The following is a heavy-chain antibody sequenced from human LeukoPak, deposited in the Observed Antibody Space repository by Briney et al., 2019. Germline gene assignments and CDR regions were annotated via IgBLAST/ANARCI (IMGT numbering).Heavy chain of an antibody. CDR3: ARRKKGSSYPFDY. V-gene: IGHV5-51*01. CDR1: GYSFTSYW. D-gene: IGHD5-18*01. CDR2: IYTGDSDT. J-gene: IGHJ4*02. Sequence: GEPLQISAMGSGYSFTSYWSGWVRHMPGKGLEWMGIIYTGDSDTRSSPSFQGQVNISTDQSISTAYLQWSSLKASDTAMYYCARRKKGSSYPFDYWGQGTLVTVSS.